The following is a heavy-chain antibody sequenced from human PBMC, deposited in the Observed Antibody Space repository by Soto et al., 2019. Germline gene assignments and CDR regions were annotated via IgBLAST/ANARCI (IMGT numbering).Heavy chain of an antibody. V-gene: IGHV3-21*01. J-gene: IGHJ4*02. Sequence: GGSLRLSCAASGFTFSSYSMNWVRQAPGKGLEWVSSISSSSYIYYADSVKGRFTISRDNAKNSLYLQMNSLRAEDTAVYYCARDPTYGSGRYYFDYWGQGTLVTVSS. CDR3: ARDPTYGSGRYYFDY. CDR1: GFTFSSYS. D-gene: IGHD3-10*01. CDR2: ISSSSYI.